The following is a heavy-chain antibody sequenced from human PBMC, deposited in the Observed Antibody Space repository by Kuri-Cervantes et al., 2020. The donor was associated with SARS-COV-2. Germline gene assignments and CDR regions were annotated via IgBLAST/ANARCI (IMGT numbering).Heavy chain of an antibody. Sequence: GSLRLSCTVSGGSISSSSYYWGWIRQPPGKGLEWIGSIYYSGSTYYNPSLKSRVTISVDTSKNQFSLRLSSVTAADTAVYYCARQMMSSITIFGVVITKNWFDPWGQGTLVTVSS. CDR3: ARQMMSSITIFGVVITKNWFDP. V-gene: IGHV4-39*01. J-gene: IGHJ5*02. D-gene: IGHD3-3*01. CDR2: IYYSGST. CDR1: GGSISSSSYY.